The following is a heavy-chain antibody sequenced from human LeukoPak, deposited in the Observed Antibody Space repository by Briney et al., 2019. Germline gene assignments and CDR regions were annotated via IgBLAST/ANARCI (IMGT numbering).Heavy chain of an antibody. CDR3: ARQYNWNDFDY. Sequence: SETLSLTCAVSGYSISSGYYWGWIRQPPGKGLEWIGSIYHSGSTYYNPSLKSRVTISVDTSKNQFSLKLSSVTAADTAVYYCARQYNWNDFDYWGQGTLVTVSS. J-gene: IGHJ4*02. V-gene: IGHV4-38-2*01. CDR1: GYSISSGYY. D-gene: IGHD1-1*01. CDR2: IYHSGST.